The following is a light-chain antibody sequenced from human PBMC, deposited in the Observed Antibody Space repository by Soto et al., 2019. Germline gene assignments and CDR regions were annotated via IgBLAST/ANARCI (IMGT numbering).Light chain of an antibody. V-gene: IGKV4-1*01. CDR2: WAS. Sequence: DIVMTQSPDSLAVSLGERATINCKSSQSVLYSSNNKNYLAWYQQKPGQPPKLLIYWASTRESGVPDRFSGSGSGTDLTLTISSMQAEDVAVYYCQQYYSTPWTFGQGPKVEIK. CDR3: QQYYSTPWT. J-gene: IGKJ1*01. CDR1: QSVLYSSNNKNY.